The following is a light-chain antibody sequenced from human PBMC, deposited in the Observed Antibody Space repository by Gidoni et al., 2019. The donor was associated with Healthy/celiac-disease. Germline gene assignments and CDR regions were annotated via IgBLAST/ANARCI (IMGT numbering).Light chain of an antibody. Sequence: QPALTKPPPVSGSPDQTITISCTGPSSDVGSYNLVSWYQQHPGKAPKLMIYEGSKRPSGVSNRFSGSKSGNTASLTISGLQAEDEADYYCCSYAGSSTLVFGGGTKLTVL. J-gene: IGLJ2*01. CDR2: EGS. CDR1: SSDVGSYNL. CDR3: CSYAGSSTLV. V-gene: IGLV2-23*01.